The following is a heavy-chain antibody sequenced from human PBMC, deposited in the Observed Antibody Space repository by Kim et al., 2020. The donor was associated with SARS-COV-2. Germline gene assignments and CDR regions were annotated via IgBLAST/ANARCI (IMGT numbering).Heavy chain of an antibody. CDR2: P. V-gene: IGHV3-23*01. Sequence: PFYEDPVKGRFPISRDNSKNALFLQLNSLRAEDTALYYCARESSRRADYWGQGTLVTVSS. CDR3: ARESSRRADY. J-gene: IGHJ4*02. D-gene: IGHD2-2*01.